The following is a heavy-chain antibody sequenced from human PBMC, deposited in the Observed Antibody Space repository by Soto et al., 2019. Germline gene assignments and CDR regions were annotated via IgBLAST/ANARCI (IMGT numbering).Heavy chain of an antibody. CDR2: IYYSGST. D-gene: IGHD2-2*01. V-gene: IGHV4-59*01. J-gene: IGHJ6*02. CDR3: AKIIILVPGASYGMDV. CDR1: GGSISSYY. Sequence: SETLSLTCTVSGGSISSYYWSWIRQPPGKGLEWIGYIYYSGSTNYNPSLKSRVTISVDTSKNQFSLKLTSVTAADTAMYFCAKIIILVPGASYGMDVWGQGTTVTVSS.